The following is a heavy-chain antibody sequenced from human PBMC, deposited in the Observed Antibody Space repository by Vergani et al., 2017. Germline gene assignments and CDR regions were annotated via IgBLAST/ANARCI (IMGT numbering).Heavy chain of an antibody. CDR1: GFTFSSYS. CDR3: AREKNRTAADY. D-gene: IGHD1-14*01. Sequence: EVQLVESGGGLVKPGGSLRLSCAASGFTFSSYSMNWVRQAPGKGLEWVSSISSSSSYIYYADSVKGRFTISRDNAKNSLYLQMNSLIAEDTAVYYCAREKNRTAADYWGQGTLVTVSS. CDR2: ISSSSSYI. V-gene: IGHV3-21*01. J-gene: IGHJ4*02.